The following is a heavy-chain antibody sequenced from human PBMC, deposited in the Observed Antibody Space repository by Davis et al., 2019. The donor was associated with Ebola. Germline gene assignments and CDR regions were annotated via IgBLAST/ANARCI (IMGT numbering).Heavy chain of an antibody. CDR2: INAGNGNT. V-gene: IGHV1-3*01. J-gene: IGHJ2*01. D-gene: IGHD3-3*01. CDR3: ARVGSYDFWNGYYILFGYFDL. Sequence: AASVKVSCKASGGTFSSYAISWVRQAPGQRLEWMGWINAGNGNTKYSQKFQGRVTINRDTSASTAYMELSSLRSEDTAVYYCARVGSYDFWNGYYILFGYFDLWGRGTLVTVSS. CDR1: GGTFSSYA.